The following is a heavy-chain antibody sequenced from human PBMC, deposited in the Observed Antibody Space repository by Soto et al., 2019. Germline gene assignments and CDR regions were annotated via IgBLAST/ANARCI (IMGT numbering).Heavy chain of an antibody. Sequence: GASVKVSCKASGYTFTSYGIGWVRQAPGQGLEWMGWISAYNGNTKYAQKLQGRVTMTTDTSTSTAYMELRSLTSDDTAVYYCARESTSSCHDYWGQGTLVTVSS. V-gene: IGHV1-18*01. CDR2: ISAYNGNT. CDR1: GYTFTSYG. J-gene: IGHJ4*02. D-gene: IGHD6-13*01. CDR3: ARESTSSCHDY.